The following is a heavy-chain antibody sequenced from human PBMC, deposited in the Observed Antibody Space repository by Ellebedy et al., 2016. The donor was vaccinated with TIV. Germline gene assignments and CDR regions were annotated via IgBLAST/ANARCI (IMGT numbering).Heavy chain of an antibody. CDR3: VTGAQSRSFDY. Sequence: GESLKISCAASEFTFSNYGMHWVRQAPGKGLVWVSRINRDGSSANYADSVKGRFTISRDNAENTVYLQMNSLRAEDTAVYYCVTGAQSRSFDYWGQGTLVTVSS. J-gene: IGHJ4*02. CDR1: EFTFSNYG. D-gene: IGHD3-10*01. V-gene: IGHV3-74*01. CDR2: INRDGSSA.